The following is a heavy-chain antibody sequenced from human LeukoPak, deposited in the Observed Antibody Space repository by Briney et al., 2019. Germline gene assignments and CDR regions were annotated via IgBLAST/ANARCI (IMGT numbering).Heavy chain of an antibody. V-gene: IGHV4-39*07. D-gene: IGHD4-17*01. CDR1: GGSISSSSYY. CDR3: ARWGHDTVTTLNWFDP. CDR2: IYYSGST. J-gene: IGHJ5*02. Sequence: PSETLSLTCTVSGGSISSSSYYWGWIRQPPGTGLEWIGSIYYSGSTYYNPSLKSRVTMSVDTSKNQFSLKLSSVTAADTAVYYCARWGHDTVTTLNWFDPWGQGTLVTVSS.